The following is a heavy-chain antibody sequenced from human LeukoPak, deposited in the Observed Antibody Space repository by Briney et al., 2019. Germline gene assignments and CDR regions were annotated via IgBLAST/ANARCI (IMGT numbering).Heavy chain of an antibody. V-gene: IGHV4-39*07. CDR2: IYYSGST. J-gene: IGHJ5*02. D-gene: IGHD2-2*02. CDR1: GGSISSSSYY. CDR3: AREPRDIVVVPAAIRERGGWFDP. Sequence: SETLSLTCTVSGGSISSSSYYWGWIRQPPGKGLEWIGSIYYSGSTYYNPSLKSRVTISVDTSKNQFSLKLSSVTAADTAVYYCAREPRDIVVVPAAIRERGGWFDPWGQGTLVTVSS.